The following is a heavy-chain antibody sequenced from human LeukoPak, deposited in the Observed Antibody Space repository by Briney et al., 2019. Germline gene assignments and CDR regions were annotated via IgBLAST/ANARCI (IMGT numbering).Heavy chain of an antibody. V-gene: IGHV3-23*01. Sequence: GGSLRLSCAASGFTFTNYAMNWVRQAPGKGLEWVSSISGSGGSAYYADSVKARFTISRDNSKNTLYLQMNSLRAEDTAVYYCARGDYYGSGSYRPLYYYYYGMDVWGQGTTVTVSS. J-gene: IGHJ6*02. CDR1: GFTFTNYA. CDR3: ARGDYYGSGSYRPLYYYYYGMDV. D-gene: IGHD3-10*01. CDR2: ISGSGGSA.